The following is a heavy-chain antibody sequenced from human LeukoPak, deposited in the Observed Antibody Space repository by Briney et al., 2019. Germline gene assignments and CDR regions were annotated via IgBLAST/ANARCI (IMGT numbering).Heavy chain of an antibody. J-gene: IGHJ6*03. V-gene: IGHV1-8*01. CDR1: GYTFTSYD. CDR3: ARNFREGYCSSTSCYARVYYYYYYMDV. D-gene: IGHD2-2*01. Sequence: GASVKVSCKASGYTFTSYDINWVRQATGQGLEWMGWMNPNSGNTGYAQKFQGRVTMTRDTSISTAYMELSRLRSDDTAVYYCARNFREGYCSSTSCYARVYYYYYYMDVWGKGTTVTISS. CDR2: MNPNSGNT.